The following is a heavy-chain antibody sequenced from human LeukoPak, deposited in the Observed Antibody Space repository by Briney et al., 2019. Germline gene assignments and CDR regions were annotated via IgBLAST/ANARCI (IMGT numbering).Heavy chain of an antibody. Sequence: PSETLSLTCAVYGGSFSGYYWSWIRQPPGKGLEWIGEVSHSGSTNYNPSLKSRVTISVDTSKNQFSLKLSSVTAADTAVYYCARYGGNPNPNLDYWGQGTLVTVSS. V-gene: IGHV4-34*01. D-gene: IGHD4-23*01. CDR2: VSHSGST. J-gene: IGHJ4*02. CDR1: GGSFSGYY. CDR3: ARYGGNPNPNLDY.